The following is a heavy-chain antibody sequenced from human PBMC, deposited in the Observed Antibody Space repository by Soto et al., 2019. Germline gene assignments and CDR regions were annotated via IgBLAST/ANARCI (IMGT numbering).Heavy chain of an antibody. Sequence: QVQLQQWGAGLLKPSETLSLTCAVYGGSFSGYYWSWIRQPPGKGLEWIGEINHSGSTNYNPSLKSRVTTSVDTSKNQFSLKLSSVTAADTAVYYCARSSGSSESRNFDYWGQGTLVTVSS. CDR2: INHSGST. CDR1: GGSFSGYY. J-gene: IGHJ4*02. V-gene: IGHV4-34*01. CDR3: ARSSGSSESRNFDY. D-gene: IGHD6-6*01.